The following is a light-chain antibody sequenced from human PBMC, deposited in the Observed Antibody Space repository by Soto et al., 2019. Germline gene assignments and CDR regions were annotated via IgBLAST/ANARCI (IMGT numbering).Light chain of an antibody. J-gene: IGKJ5*01. CDR2: AAS. CDR1: QSISSY. CDR3: QQVNSYPLT. Sequence: DIQMTQSPSSLSVSVGDRVTITCRASQSISSYLNWYQQKPGKAPKLLIYAASSLQSGVPSRFSGSGSGTDFTLTISSLQPEDFATYYCQQVNSYPLTFGQGTRLEIK. V-gene: IGKV1-39*01.